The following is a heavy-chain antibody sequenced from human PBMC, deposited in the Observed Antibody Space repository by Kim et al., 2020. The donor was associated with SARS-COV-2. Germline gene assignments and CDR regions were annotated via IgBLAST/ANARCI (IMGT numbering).Heavy chain of an antibody. CDR2: IYPGDSDT. CDR3: ARHHSSEGYYGMDV. Sequence: GESLKISCKVSGYTFSTYWIGWVRQTPGIGLEWMGIIYPGDSDTRYSPSFQGQVTISADKSINTAYLQWSSLKASDTAIYYCARHHSSEGYYGMDVWGQGPAVTVSS. V-gene: IGHV5-51*01. CDR1: GYTFSTYW. J-gene: IGHJ6*02. D-gene: IGHD6-19*01.